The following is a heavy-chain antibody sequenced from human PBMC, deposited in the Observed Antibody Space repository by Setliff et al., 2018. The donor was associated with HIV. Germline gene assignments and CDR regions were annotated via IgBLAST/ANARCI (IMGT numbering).Heavy chain of an antibody. CDR2: IRGSGSGDTT. CDR1: GFTFSSYA. D-gene: IGHD6-13*01. V-gene: IGHV3-23*01. Sequence: LRLSCAASGFTFSSYAMTWVRQAPGKGLEWVSTIRGSGSGDTTHYAYFVKGRFTISRDNSKNTVYLQMNSLRAEDMAIYYCAREDSSWYGSLDYWGQGTPVTVSS. CDR3: AREDSSWYGSLDY. J-gene: IGHJ4*02.